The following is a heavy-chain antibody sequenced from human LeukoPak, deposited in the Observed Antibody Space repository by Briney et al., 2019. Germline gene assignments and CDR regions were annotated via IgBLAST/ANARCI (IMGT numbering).Heavy chain of an antibody. CDR3: ARQGVTGSEVY. V-gene: IGHV5-51*01. Sequence: AESLKISCKGSGYSFTSYWIGWVRQIAEKVQEWMGIIYPGDSDTRYSPSFQGQVTISADKSSSTAYLQWSSLKASDTALYYCARQGVTGSEVYWGQGTLVTVSS. CDR1: GYSFTSYW. J-gene: IGHJ4*02. CDR2: IYPGDSDT. D-gene: IGHD6-19*01.